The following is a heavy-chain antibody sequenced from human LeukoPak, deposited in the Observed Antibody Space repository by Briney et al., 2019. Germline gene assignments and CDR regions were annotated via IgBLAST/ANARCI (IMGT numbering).Heavy chain of an antibody. CDR1: GYTFTSCG. J-gene: IGHJ6*02. CDR2: ISAYNGNT. Sequence: ASVKVSCKASGYTFTSCGISWVRQAPGQGLEWMGWISAYNGNTNYAQKLQGRVTMTTDTSTSTAYMELRSLRSDDTAVYYCARESSSWSYYYYGMDVWGQGTTVTVSS. D-gene: IGHD6-13*01. V-gene: IGHV1-18*01. CDR3: ARESSSWSYYYYGMDV.